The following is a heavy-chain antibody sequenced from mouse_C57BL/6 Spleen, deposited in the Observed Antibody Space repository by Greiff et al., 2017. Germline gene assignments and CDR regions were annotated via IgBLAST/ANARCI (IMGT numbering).Heavy chain of an antibody. J-gene: IGHJ4*01. CDR2: ISSGGSYT. D-gene: IGHD1-1*01. CDR1: GFTFSSYG. CDR3: ARQGCLYYYGSRDAMDY. V-gene: IGHV5-6*01. Sequence: EVQLVESGGDLVKPGGSLKLSCAASGFTFSSYGMSWVRQTPDKRLEWVATISSGGSYTYYPDSVKGRFTSSRDNAKNTLYLQMSSLKSEDTAMYYCARQGCLYYYGSRDAMDYWGQGTSVTVSS.